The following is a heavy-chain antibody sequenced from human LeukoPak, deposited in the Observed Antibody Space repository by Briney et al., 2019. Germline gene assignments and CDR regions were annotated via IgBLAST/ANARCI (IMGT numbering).Heavy chain of an antibody. V-gene: IGHV4-59*01. Sequence: SETLSLTYTDSGGSINSYYWSWIRQPPGKGLECIRYIHYTGSTNYNPSLKSRVTISVDTSKNQFSLKLSSVTAADTAIYYCARGGYYGSGNDFRFDPWGQGTLVTVSS. CDR3: ARGGYYGSGNDFRFDP. CDR2: IHYTGST. D-gene: IGHD3-10*01. CDR1: GGSINSYY. J-gene: IGHJ5*02.